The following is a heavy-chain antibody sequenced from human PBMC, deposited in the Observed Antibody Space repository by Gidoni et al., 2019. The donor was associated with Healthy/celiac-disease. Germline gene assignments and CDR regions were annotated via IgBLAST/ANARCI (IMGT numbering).Heavy chain of an antibody. D-gene: IGHD6-13*01. J-gene: IGHJ4*02. CDR3: ARDLVSMDSSSWSDFDY. CDR2: IYSSGST. V-gene: IGHV4-39*07. Sequence: QLQLQESGPGLVKPSETLSLTCTVSGGSISSSSNYWGWIRQPPGKGLVWIGSIYSSGSTYYNPSLKSRVTISVDTSKNQFSLKLSSVTAADTAVYYCARDLVSMDSSSWSDFDYWGQGTLVTVSS. CDR1: GGSISSSSNY.